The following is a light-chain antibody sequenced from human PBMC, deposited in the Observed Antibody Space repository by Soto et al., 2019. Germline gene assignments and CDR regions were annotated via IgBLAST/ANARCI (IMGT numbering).Light chain of an antibody. Sequence: DIPMTQSPSTLSASVGDRVTITCRASQSISSWLAWYQQKPGKAPKLLIYKASSLESGVPSRFSGSGSGTEFTLTISSLQPDDFATYYCQQYNSYLLTFGGGTKVESK. V-gene: IGKV1-5*03. J-gene: IGKJ4*01. CDR3: QQYNSYLLT. CDR1: QSISSW. CDR2: KAS.